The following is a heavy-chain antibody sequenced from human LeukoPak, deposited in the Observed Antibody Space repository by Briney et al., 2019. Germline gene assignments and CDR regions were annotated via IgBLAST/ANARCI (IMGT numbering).Heavy chain of an antibody. V-gene: IGHV4-4*07. CDR2: IYTSGST. CDR3: ARGGPYYDFWSGYYPFDY. D-gene: IGHD3-3*01. J-gene: IGHJ4*02. CDR1: GGSISSYY. Sequence: PSETLSLTCTVSGGSISSYYWSWIRQPAGKGLEWIGRIYTSGSTNYNPSLKSRVTMSVDTSKNQFSLKLSSVTAADTAVYYCARGGPYYDFWSGYYPFDYWGQGTLVTVSS.